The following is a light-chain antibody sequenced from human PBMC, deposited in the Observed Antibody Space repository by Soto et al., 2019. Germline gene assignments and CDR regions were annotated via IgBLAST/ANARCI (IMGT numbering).Light chain of an antibody. Sequence: EVVVTQSPGTLSLSPWERATLSCRAGQSVSNNYLAWYQQKPGQAPRLLIYGASSRAADIPDRFSGSGSGTDFTLTINRLEPEDFAVYYCQQYDSSPRTFGQGTKVDIK. CDR3: QQYDSSPRT. J-gene: IGKJ1*01. CDR1: QSVSNNY. V-gene: IGKV3-20*01. CDR2: GAS.